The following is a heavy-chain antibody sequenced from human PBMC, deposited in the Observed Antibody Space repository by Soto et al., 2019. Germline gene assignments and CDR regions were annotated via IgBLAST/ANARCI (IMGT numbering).Heavy chain of an antibody. CDR1: GFTFTTYS. J-gene: IGHJ4*02. CDR2: IWYDGTQK. CDR3: ARAGGTTVTGLWHFDS. Sequence: VQLEESGGGVVQPGRSLRLSCEASGFTFTTYSMHWVLQPPGKGLEWLAAIWYDGTQKYYADSVKGRFIISRDNSKKTLYLEMNSLRAEDTAVYYCARAGGTTVTGLWHFDSWGQGTLVTVSS. V-gene: IGHV3-33*01. D-gene: IGHD4-17*01.